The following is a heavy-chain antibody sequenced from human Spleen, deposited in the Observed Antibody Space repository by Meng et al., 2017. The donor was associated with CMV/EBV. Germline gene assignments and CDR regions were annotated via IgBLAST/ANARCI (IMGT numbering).Heavy chain of an antibody. J-gene: IGHJ4*02. CDR3: ARGPSPSWARYFDY. CDR1: GGSISTYF. CDR2: IYYSGST. Sequence: SETLSLTCTVSGGSISTYFWGWIRQPPGRGLEWIGYIYYSGSTTYNPSLKSRVTTSLDTSKNQFSLKLTSVTAADTAVYYCARGPSPSWARYFDYWGQGTLVTVSS. D-gene: IGHD3-16*01. V-gene: IGHV4-59*01.